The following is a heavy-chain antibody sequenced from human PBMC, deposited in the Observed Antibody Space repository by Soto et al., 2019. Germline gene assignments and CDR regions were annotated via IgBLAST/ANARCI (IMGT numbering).Heavy chain of an antibody. Sequence: ASVKVSCKASGYTFTGYYMHWVRHAPGQGLEWMGWINPNSGGTNYAQKFQGRVTMTRDTSISTAYMELSRLRSDDTAVYYCARGRRASYDSSGYYPYWGKGTLVTVSS. CDR2: INPNSGGT. J-gene: IGHJ4*02. V-gene: IGHV1-2*02. CDR1: GYTFTGYY. CDR3: ARGRRASYDSSGYYPY. D-gene: IGHD3-22*01.